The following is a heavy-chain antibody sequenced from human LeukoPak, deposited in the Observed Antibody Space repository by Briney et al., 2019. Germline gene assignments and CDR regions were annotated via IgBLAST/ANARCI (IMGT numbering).Heavy chain of an antibody. D-gene: IGHD5-18*01. CDR1: GGSFSGYY. CDR3: ARVVWYGMDTAMVTFSVPDYFDY. V-gene: IGHV4-34*01. Sequence: SETLSLTCAVYGGSFSGYYWSWIRQPPGKGLEWIGEINHSGSTNYNPSLKSRVTISVDTSKNQFSLKLSTMTAADTAVYYCARVVWYGMDTAMVTFSVPDYFDYWGQGTLVTVSS. J-gene: IGHJ4*02. CDR2: INHSGST.